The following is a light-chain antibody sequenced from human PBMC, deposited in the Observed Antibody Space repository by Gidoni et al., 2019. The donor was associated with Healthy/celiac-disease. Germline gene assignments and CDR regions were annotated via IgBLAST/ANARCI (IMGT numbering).Light chain of an antibody. Sequence: QSALTQPASVSGSPGQSITISCTGTSSDVGGFDYVSWYQHHPGKAPKLMIYDVSHRPSGISNRFSGSKSGNTASLTISGLQAEDEADYYCSSYTSSNTLVFGTGTKVTFL. J-gene: IGLJ1*01. V-gene: IGLV2-14*03. CDR2: DVS. CDR1: SSDVGGFDY. CDR3: SSYTSSNTLV.